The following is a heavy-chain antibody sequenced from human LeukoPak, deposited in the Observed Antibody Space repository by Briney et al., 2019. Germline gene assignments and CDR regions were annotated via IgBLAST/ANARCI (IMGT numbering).Heavy chain of an antibody. V-gene: IGHV5-51*01. CDR3: ARQGDVLTGLIDY. CDR2: IYPGDSDT. J-gene: IGHJ4*02. CDR1: GYNFTSYW. D-gene: IGHD3-9*01. Sequence: GESLKISCKGSGYNFTSYWIGWVRQMPGKDLEWMGIIYPGDSDTRYSPSFQGQVTISADKSISTAYLQWSSLKASDTAMYYCARQGDVLTGLIDYWGQGTLVTVSS.